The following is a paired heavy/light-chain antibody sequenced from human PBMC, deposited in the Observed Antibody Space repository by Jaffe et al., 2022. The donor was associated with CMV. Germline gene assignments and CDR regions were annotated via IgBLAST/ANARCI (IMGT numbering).Heavy chain of an antibody. J-gene: IGHJ6*02. CDR3: ARLGVGGVWSGLAWGPKKIHYHYGMDV. CDR1: GYTFIDFD. CDR2: MNPNGGKT. V-gene: IGHV1-8*01. Sequence: QVQLVQSGAEVKKPGASVKVSCRTSGYTFIDFDINWVRQTAGHGLEWMGRMNPNGGKTDHAQKFQGRVTMTRDISSDTAYMELSGLTSDDTGMYFCARLGVGGVWSGLAWGPKKIHYHYGMDVWGQGTTVIISS. D-gene: IGHD3-3*01.
Light chain of an antibody. CDR1: QSVSNGY. J-gene: IGKJ2*01. CDR2: DSS. Sequence: EIVLTQSPGTLSLSPGESATLSCRATQSVSNGYLAWFQHRPGQAPRLLIYDSSRRASGIPDRFSGSGSGTDFTLTISRLEPEDFAVYYCQHYGTSPPLYTFGQGTKLEIK. CDR3: QHYGTSPPLYT. V-gene: IGKV3-20*01.